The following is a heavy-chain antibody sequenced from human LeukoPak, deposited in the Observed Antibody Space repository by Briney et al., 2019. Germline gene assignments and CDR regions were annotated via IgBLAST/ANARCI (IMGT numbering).Heavy chain of an antibody. J-gene: IGHJ3*01. CDR2: MYYSGST. CDR3: ARPEREVFDAFDF. V-gene: IGHV4-39*01. Sequence: SSETLSLTCTVSGDSISSSYFYWGWIRQPPGKGLEWIASMYYSGSTYYNPSLKSRVIISVDTSKSQFSLKLSSVTAADTAVYYCARPEREVFDAFDFWGQGTMVTVSS. CDR1: GDSISSSYFY. D-gene: IGHD1-26*01.